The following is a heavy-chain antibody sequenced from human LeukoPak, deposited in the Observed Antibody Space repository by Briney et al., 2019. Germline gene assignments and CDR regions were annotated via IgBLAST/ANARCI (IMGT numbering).Heavy chain of an antibody. CDR3: AKNLLRYSSSWYPHY. D-gene: IGHD6-13*01. V-gene: IGHV3-11*01. Sequence: PGGSLRLSCAASGFTFSDYYMSWIRQAPGKGLEWVSYISSSGSTIYYADPVKGRFTISRDNAKNSLYLQMNSLRAEDTAVYYCAKNLLRYSSSWYPHYWGQGTLVTVSS. CDR1: GFTFSDYY. J-gene: IGHJ4*02. CDR2: ISSSGSTI.